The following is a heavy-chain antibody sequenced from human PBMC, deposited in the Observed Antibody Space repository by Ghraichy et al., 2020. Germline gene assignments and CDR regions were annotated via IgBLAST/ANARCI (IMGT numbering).Heavy chain of an antibody. CDR3: ARRYFDS. V-gene: IGHV3-7*03. CDR1: GFTFSGYW. CDR2: IRQDGNEK. J-gene: IGHJ4*02. Sequence: GGSLRLSCVASGFTFSGYWMQWVRQAPGKGLEWVANIRQDGNEKYYVDSVKGRFTISRDNARNSLYLQMNSLRAEDTAVYYCARRYFDSWGQGTLVTVCS.